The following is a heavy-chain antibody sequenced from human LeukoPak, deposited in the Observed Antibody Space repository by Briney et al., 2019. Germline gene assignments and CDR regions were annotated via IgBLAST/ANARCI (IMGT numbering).Heavy chain of an antibody. CDR1: GGSISSYY. V-gene: IGHV4-59*01. D-gene: IGHD3-3*01. CDR2: IYYSGST. Sequence: PSETLSLTCTVSGGSISSYYWSWIRQPPGKGLEWIGYIYYSGSTNYNPSLKSRVTISVDTSKNQFSLKLSSVTAAGTAVYYCARVGDTYYDFWSGSPFDPWGQGTLVTVSS. CDR3: ARVGDTYYDFWSGSPFDP. J-gene: IGHJ5*02.